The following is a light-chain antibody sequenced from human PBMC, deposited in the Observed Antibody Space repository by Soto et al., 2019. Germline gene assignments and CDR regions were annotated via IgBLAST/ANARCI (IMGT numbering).Light chain of an antibody. CDR2: EVS. V-gene: IGLV2-14*01. J-gene: IGLJ2*01. CDR3: SSYTSTITVL. CDR1: SSDVGASKY. Sequence: QSALTQPASVSGSPGQSITISCTGTSSDVGASKYVSWYQQHPGKAPKLMIYEVSNRPSGVSNRFSGSKSGNTASLTISWLQAEDEADYYCSSYTSTITVLFGGGTKVTVL.